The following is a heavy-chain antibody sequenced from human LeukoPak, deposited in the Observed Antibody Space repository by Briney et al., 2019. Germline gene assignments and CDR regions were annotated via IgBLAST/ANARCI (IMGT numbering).Heavy chain of an antibody. D-gene: IGHD1-26*01. J-gene: IGHJ4*02. CDR1: GGSFSGYY. CDR3: ARSSGSLFDY. Sequence: SETLSLTCAVYGGSFSGYYWGWIRQPPGKGLEWIGSMYHSGSSYYNPSLKSRVTFSVDTSKNQFSLKLSSVTAADTAVYYCARSSGSLFDYWGQGTLVTVSS. CDR2: MYHSGSS. V-gene: IGHV4-38-2*01.